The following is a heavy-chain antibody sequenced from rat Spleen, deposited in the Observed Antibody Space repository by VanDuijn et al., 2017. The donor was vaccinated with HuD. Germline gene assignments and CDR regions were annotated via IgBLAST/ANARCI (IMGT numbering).Heavy chain of an antibody. CDR3: TRAGSWFAY. Sequence: EVQLVESGGGSVQPGRSLKLSCAASGFTFSDYYMTWVRQTPAKGLEWVASITNTGGSTYYPDSVKGRFTISRDNAKSTLYLQMNSRRSEDTATYYCTRAGSWFAYWGQGTLVTVSS. CDR1: GFTFSDYY. D-gene: IGHD5-1*01. V-gene: IGHV5-20*01. CDR2: ITNTGGST. J-gene: IGHJ3*01.